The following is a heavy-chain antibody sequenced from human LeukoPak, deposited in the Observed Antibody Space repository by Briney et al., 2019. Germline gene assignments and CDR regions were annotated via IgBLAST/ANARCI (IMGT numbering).Heavy chain of an antibody. CDR3: ARDRTVVMDAFDI. V-gene: IGHV3-66*01. D-gene: IGHD4-23*01. Sequence: PGGSLRLSCAASGFTVSSNYMSWVRQAPGKGLEWVSVFYSGGSTYYADSVKGRFTISRDNSKNTLYLQMNSLRAEDTAVYYCARDRTVVMDAFDIWGQGTMVTVSS. CDR2: FYSGGST. J-gene: IGHJ3*02. CDR1: GFTVSSNY.